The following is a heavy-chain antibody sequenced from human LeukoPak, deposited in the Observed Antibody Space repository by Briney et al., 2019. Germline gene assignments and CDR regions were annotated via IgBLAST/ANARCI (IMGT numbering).Heavy chain of an antibody. CDR3: ARRIAVAGTRYFQH. CDR2: ISSSSSYI. J-gene: IGHJ1*01. D-gene: IGHD6-19*01. Sequence: SISSSSSYIYYADSVKGRFTISRDNAKNSLYLQMNSLRAEDTAVYYCARRIAVAGTRYFQHWGQGTLVTVSS. V-gene: IGHV3-21*01.